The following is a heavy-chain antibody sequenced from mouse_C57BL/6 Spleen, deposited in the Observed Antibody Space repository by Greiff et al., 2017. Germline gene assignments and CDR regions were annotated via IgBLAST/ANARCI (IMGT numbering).Heavy chain of an antibody. V-gene: IGHV1-4*01. CDR2: INPSSGYT. CDR1: GYTFTSYT. CDR3: ARGKYDGYYVLAY. Sequence: VQLVESGAELARPGASVKMSCKASGYTFTSYTMHWVKQRPGQGLEWIGYINPSSGYTKYNQKFKDKATLTADKSSSTAYMQLSSLTSEDSAVYYCARGKYDGYYVLAYWGQGTLVTVSA. J-gene: IGHJ3*01. D-gene: IGHD2-3*01.